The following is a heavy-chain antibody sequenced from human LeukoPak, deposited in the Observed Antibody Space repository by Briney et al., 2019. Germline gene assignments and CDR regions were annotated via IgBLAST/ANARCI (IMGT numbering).Heavy chain of an antibody. Sequence: GRSLRLSCAASGFTFSSYAMHWVRQAPGKGLEWVAVISYDGSNKYYADSVKGRFTISRDNSKNTLYLQMNSLRAEDRAVYYCAKVMTLYGYFQHWGQGTLVTVSS. CDR3: AKVMTLYGYFQH. CDR2: ISYDGSNK. D-gene: IGHD3-16*02. V-gene: IGHV3-30-3*01. J-gene: IGHJ1*01. CDR1: GFTFSSYA.